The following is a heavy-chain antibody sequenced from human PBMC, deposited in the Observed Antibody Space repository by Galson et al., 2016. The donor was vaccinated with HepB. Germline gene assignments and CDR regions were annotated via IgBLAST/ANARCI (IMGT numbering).Heavy chain of an antibody. J-gene: IGHJ3*02. D-gene: IGHD3-10*01. CDR3: ARDWDYYGSGGYYGNTFDI. V-gene: IGHV4-31*03. Sequence: TLSLTCTVSAGSISSGGYYWTWIRQLPGEGLQWIGYIDNSGNTHYSPSLKSRVTISRDTSKNQFSLKLSSLTAADPAVYYCARDWDYYGSGGYYGNTFDIWGQGTMVTVSS. CDR2: IDNSGNT. CDR1: AGSISSGGYY.